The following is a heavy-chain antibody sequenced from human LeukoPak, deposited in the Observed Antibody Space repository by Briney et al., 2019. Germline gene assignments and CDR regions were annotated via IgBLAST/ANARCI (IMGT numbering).Heavy chain of an antibody. CDR2: IIPIFGIA. J-gene: IGHJ4*02. Sequence: ASVKVSCKASGGTFSSYAISWVRQAPGQGLEWMGRIIPIFGIANYAQKFQGRVTITADKSTSTAYMELSSLRSEDTAVHYCARYDLAARPSLGFDYWGQGTLVTVSS. V-gene: IGHV1-69*04. CDR1: GGTFSSYA. CDR3: ARYDLAARPSLGFDY. D-gene: IGHD6-6*01.